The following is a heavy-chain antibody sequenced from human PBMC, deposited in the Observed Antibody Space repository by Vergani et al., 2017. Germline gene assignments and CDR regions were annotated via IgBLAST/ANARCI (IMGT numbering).Heavy chain of an antibody. CDR1: GGTFSSYA. Sequence: QVQLVQSGAEVKKPGSSVKVSCKASGGTFSSYAISWVRQAPGQGLEWMGRIIPIFGTANYAQKFQGRVTITADESTSTAYMELSSLRSEDTAVYYCARKHISNYYDSSGYYYMGYYYGMDVWGQGTTVTVSS. CDR2: IIPIFGTA. CDR3: ARKHISNYYDSSGYYYMGYYYGMDV. J-gene: IGHJ6*02. V-gene: IGHV1-69*13. D-gene: IGHD3-22*01.